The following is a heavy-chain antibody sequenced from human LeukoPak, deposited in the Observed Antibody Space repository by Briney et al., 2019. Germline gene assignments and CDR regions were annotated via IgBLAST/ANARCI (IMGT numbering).Heavy chain of an antibody. CDR2: ISGGGTTI. Sequence: GGSLRHSCVAPGFTSCSSAMNAGRQAPRQGLEWVSYISGGGTTIFYADSVKGRFTISRDNAGNLLYLHMNSLRAEETAFYYWTTESANRIYHAFDNWGQGTMVTVSS. V-gene: IGHV3-48*03. D-gene: IGHD1/OR15-1a*01. CDR3: TTESANRIYHAFDN. J-gene: IGHJ3*02. CDR1: GFTSCSSA.